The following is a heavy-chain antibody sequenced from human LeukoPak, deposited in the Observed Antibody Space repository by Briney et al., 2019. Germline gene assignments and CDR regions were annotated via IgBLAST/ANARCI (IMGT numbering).Heavy chain of an antibody. CDR1: GFTFSSYA. Sequence: GSLRLSCAASGFTFSSYALNWVRQAPGKGLEWVSYISSSSSTIYHTDSVKGRFTISRDNAKNSLYLQMDSLRVEDTAFYYCAKDNRRHYTSGPNPDSLHWGQGALVTVSS. CDR2: ISSSSSTI. V-gene: IGHV3-48*01. D-gene: IGHD6-19*01. CDR3: AKDNRRHYTSGPNPDSLH. J-gene: IGHJ4*02.